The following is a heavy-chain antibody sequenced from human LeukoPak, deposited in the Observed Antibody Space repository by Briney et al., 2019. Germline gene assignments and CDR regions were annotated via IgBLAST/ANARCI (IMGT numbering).Heavy chain of an antibody. CDR1: GYSFTSYW. Sequence: GESLKISCKGSGYSFTSYWIGWVRQMPGKGLECMGIIFPADSDTRYSPSFQGQVTISADKSISTAYLQWSSLKASDTAIYHCARASGNYLFAYWGQGTLLTVSS. CDR3: ARASGNYLFAY. V-gene: IGHV5-51*01. CDR2: IFPADSDT. D-gene: IGHD1-26*01. J-gene: IGHJ4*02.